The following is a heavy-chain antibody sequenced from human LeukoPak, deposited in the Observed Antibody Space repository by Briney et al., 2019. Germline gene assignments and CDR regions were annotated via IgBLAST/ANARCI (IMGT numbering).Heavy chain of an antibody. CDR2: IGGNSGSI. D-gene: IGHD3-10*01. CDR3: AKDPGKLLWFGYYYGMDV. V-gene: IGHV3-9*01. J-gene: IGHJ6*02. CDR1: GFIFADYA. Sequence: GRSLRLSCAASGFIFADYAMHWVRQAPGKGRGWVSGIGGNSGSIGYADSVKGRFTISRDNAKNSLYLQMNSLRAEGTALYYCAKDPGKLLWFGYYYGMDVWGQGTTVTVSS.